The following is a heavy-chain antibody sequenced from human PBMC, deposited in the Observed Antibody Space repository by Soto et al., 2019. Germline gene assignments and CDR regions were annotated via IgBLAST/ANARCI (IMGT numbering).Heavy chain of an antibody. D-gene: IGHD6-19*01. Sequence: QVQLVQSGAEVKKPGASVKVSCKASGYTFTSYYMHWVRQAPGQGLEWMGIINPSGGSTSYAQMFQGRVTMTRDTSTSTVYMELSSLRSEDTAVYYCARDGRSSSSSGWYYFDYWGQGTLVTVSS. CDR3: ARDGRSSSSSGWYYFDY. V-gene: IGHV1-46*01. J-gene: IGHJ4*02. CDR2: INPSGGST. CDR1: GYTFTSYY.